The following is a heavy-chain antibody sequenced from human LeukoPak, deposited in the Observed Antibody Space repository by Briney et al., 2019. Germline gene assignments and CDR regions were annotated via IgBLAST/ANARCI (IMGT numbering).Heavy chain of an antibody. CDR3: ARAQYCSVGSCYSGTLGS. CDR1: GFTVSGKY. CDR2: IYSGADT. Sequence: PGGSLRLFCAASGFTVSGKYMSWVCQAPGKGLEWVSVIYSGADTYYAESVKGRFTISRHSAQNTLYLKMNSLRAEDTAVYYWARAQYCSVGSCYSGTLGSWGQGTLVTVSS. J-gene: IGHJ5*02. V-gene: IGHV3-53*04. D-gene: IGHD2-15*01.